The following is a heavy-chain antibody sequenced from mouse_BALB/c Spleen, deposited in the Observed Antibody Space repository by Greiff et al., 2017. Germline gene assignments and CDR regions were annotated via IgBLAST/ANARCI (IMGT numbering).Heavy chain of an antibody. V-gene: IGHV14-1*02. CDR2: IDPENGNT. CDR3: ASSITTATYYAMDY. D-gene: IGHD1-2*01. CDR1: GFNIKDYY. J-gene: IGHJ4*01. Sequence: EVQLQQSGAELVKPGALVKLSCKASGFNIKDYYMHWVKQRPEQGLEWIGWIDPENGNTIYDPKFQGKARITADTSSNTAYLQLSSLTSEDTAVYYCASSITTATYYAMDYWGQGTSVTVSS.